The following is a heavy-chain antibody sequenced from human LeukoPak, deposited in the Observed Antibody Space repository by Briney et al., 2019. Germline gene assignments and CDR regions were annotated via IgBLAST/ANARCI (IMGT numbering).Heavy chain of an antibody. D-gene: IGHD3-9*01. J-gene: IGHJ6*02. Sequence: PGGSLRLSCAASGFTFSSYAMHRVRQAPGKGLVWVAVISYDGSNKYYADSVKGRFTISRDNSKNTLYLKMNSLRAEDTAVYYCARDTPDTFDWLSPYYYYGMDVWGQGTTVTVSS. V-gene: IGHV3-30-3*01. CDR2: ISYDGSNK. CDR1: GFTFSSYA. CDR3: ARDTPDTFDWLSPYYYYGMDV.